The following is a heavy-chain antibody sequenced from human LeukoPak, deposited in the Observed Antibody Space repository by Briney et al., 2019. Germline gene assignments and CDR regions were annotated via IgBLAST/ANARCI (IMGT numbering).Heavy chain of an antibody. CDR2: INPNSGGT. CDR1: GYTFTGYY. J-gene: IGHJ5*02. V-gene: IGHV1-2*02. D-gene: IGHD3-10*01. CDR3: PRNSKKSHYSYASGSYSEKPYHWFDP. Sequence: ASVKVSCKASGYTFTGYYMHWVRQAPGQGLEWMGWINPNSGGTNYAQKFQGGVTMTRDTSISTAYMERSRLRSDDTAVYHWPRNSKKSHYSYASGSYSEKPYHWFDPWGQGTLVTVSS.